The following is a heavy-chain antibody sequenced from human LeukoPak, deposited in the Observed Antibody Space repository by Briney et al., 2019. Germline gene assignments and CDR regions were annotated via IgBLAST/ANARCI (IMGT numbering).Heavy chain of an antibody. Sequence: PGGSLRLSCAASGFTFSSYAMHWVRQAPGKGLEWVAVISYDGSNKYYADSVKGRFTISRDNSKNTLYLQMNSLRAEDTAVYYCATPPLVTWFDPWGQGTLVTVSS. CDR3: ATPPLVTWFDP. V-gene: IGHV3-30-3*01. CDR2: ISYDGSNK. D-gene: IGHD4-23*01. CDR1: GFTFSSYA. J-gene: IGHJ5*02.